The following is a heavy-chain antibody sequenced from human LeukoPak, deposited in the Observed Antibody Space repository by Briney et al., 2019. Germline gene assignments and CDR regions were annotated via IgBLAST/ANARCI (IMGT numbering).Heavy chain of an antibody. CDR1: GGTITTTNW. D-gene: IGHD2-8*01. Sequence: PSGTLSLTCGASGGTITTTNWRSWGRPFPQQGVQWVGVGSLEGVRNYKQTLTSRVTMSLDRAKNLHSRNLSSVTAADTAVYYCSGVNGAFSPFGYGGQGTLATV. CDR2: GSLEGVR. J-gene: IGHJ4*02. CDR3: SGVNGAFSPFGY. V-gene: IGHV4-4*02.